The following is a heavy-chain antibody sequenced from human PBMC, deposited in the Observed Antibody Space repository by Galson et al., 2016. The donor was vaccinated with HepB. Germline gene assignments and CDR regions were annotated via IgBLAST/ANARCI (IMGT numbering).Heavy chain of an antibody. CDR2: ISYDGNRQ. J-gene: IGHJ2*01. Sequence: SLRLSCAASGFTFSSFAMHWVRQAPGKGLEWVAVISYDGNRQHYADSVKGRFTISRDNSNNTLYLQMNSLGTEDTAVYYCASGGDCLCNFDLWGRGSLVSVSS. V-gene: IGHV3-30-3*01. CDR1: GFTFSSFA. D-gene: IGHD2-21*02. CDR3: ASGGDCLCNFDL.